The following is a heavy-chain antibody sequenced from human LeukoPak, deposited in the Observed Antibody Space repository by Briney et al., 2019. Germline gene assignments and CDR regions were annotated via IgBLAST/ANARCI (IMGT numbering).Heavy chain of an antibody. Sequence: GSSVKVSCKASGGTFSSYTISWVRQAPGQGLEWMGRIIPILGIANYAQKFQGRVTITADKSTSTAYMELSSLRSEDTAVYYCARVLVYCSGGSCPYYYYGMDVWGQGTTVTVSS. CDR1: GGTFSSYT. D-gene: IGHD2-15*01. CDR3: ARVLVYCSGGSCPYYYYGMDV. CDR2: IIPILGIA. V-gene: IGHV1-69*02. J-gene: IGHJ6*02.